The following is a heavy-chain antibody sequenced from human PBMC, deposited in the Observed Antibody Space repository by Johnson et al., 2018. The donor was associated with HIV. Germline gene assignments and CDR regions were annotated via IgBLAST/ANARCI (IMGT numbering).Heavy chain of an antibody. CDR1: GVTFSSFA. J-gene: IGHJ3*01. CDR2: ISYDGSNK. CDR3: VTADRGSA. Sequence: VQLVESGGGVVQPGRSLSLSSAASGVTFSSFAMYWVRQAPGKGLEWVSVISYDGSNKYYADSVKGRFTISRDNSKNSLYLQMNSLRDEDTAVYYCVTADRGSAWGQGTTVTVSS. V-gene: IGHV3-30-3*01. D-gene: IGHD1-26*01.